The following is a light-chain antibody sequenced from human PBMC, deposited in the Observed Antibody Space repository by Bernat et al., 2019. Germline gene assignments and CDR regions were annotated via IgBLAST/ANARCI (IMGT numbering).Light chain of an antibody. CDR1: QDIGSI. CDR2: KAS. CDR3: KQNHSYQLN. Sequence: GDTVTITCRASQDIGSIYLAWYQQKPGKAPKLLIYKASTLESGVPSRFSGSGSGTDFTLTISSLQPEDFATYYWKQNHSYQLNVGGGTKVEIK. V-gene: IGKV1-13*02. J-gene: IGKJ4*01.